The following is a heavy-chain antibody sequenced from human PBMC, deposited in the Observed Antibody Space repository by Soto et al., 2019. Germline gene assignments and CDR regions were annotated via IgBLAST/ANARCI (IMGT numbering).Heavy chain of an antibody. CDR3: ARESHDILTGPPWVWYFDL. Sequence: QVQLQQWGAGPLRPLETLSLTCGVSGGSFSGYYWAWIRQSPGKGLEWIGEINDRGSINYNPSLKSRVSSSVDTSKNHYSLNLRSVTAADTAVYYCARESHDILTGPPWVWYFDLCGCGTLVTVSS. CDR2: INDRGSI. V-gene: IGHV4-34*01. J-gene: IGHJ2*01. CDR1: GGSFSGYY. D-gene: IGHD3-9*01.